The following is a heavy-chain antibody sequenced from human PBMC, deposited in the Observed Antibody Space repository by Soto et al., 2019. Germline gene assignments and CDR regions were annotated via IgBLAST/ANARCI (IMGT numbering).Heavy chain of an antibody. CDR2: ISVYSGST. J-gene: IGHJ6*02. CDR3: ARDSWGLAVPDYHYYAMDV. V-gene: IGHV1-18*04. Sequence: QVQLVQSGAEVKKPGASVRVSCEASGYTFTSYGISWVRQAPGQGLEWMGWISVYSGSTNYAQKLQGRVTMTSDRTTRAVYMELRSLGSDDTAVYYCARDSWGLAVPDYHYYAMDVWGQGTTVTVS. D-gene: IGHD6-19*01. CDR1: GYTFTSYG.